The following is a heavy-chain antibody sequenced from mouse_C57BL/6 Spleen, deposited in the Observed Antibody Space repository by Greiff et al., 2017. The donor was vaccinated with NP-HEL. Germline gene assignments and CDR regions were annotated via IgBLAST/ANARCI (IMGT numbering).Heavy chain of an antibody. D-gene: IGHD1-1*01. Sequence: VQRVESGPELVKPGASVKISCKASGYSFTSYYIHWVKQRPGQGLEWIGWIYPGSGNTKYNEKFKGKATLTADTSSSTAYMQLSSLTSEDSSVYYCSYGSFSWFAYWGQGTLVTVSA. V-gene: IGHV1-66*01. CDR2: IYPGSGNT. CDR1: GYSFTSYY. CDR3: SYGSFSWFAY. J-gene: IGHJ3*01.